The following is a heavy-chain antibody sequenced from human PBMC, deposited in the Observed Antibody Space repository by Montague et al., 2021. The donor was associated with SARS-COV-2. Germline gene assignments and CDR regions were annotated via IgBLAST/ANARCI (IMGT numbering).Heavy chain of an antibody. CDR1: GFTFSSYT. V-gene: IGHV3-21*01. J-gene: IGHJ2*01. Sequence: SLRLSCAASGFTFSSYTLNWVRQAPGKGLEWVSSISRGSSYIHYADSVKGRFTISRDNAKNSLYLQMNSLRAEDTAVYYCARHGEMATIVGWWFFDLWGRGTLVTVSS. D-gene: IGHD5-24*01. CDR3: ARHGEMATIVGWWFFDL. CDR2: ISRGSSYI.